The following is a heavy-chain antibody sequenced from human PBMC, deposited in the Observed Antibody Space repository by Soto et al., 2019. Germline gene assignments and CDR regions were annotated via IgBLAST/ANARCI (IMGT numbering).Heavy chain of an antibody. V-gene: IGHV4-59*08. CDR2: IYYSGST. Sequence: SETLSLTCTVSGGSISSYYWSWIRQPPGKGLEWIGYIYYSGSTNYNPSLKSRVTISVDTSKNQFSLKLSSVTAADTAVYYCARLSVVVPAAKSGAYYYYYYYMDVWGKGTTATVSS. CDR1: GGSISSYY. J-gene: IGHJ6*03. CDR3: ARLSVVVPAAKSGAYYYYYYYMDV. D-gene: IGHD2-2*01.